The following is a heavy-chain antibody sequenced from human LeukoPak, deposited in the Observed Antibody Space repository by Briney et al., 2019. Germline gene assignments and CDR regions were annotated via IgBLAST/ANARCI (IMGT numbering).Heavy chain of an antibody. CDR1: GGSISSYY. V-gene: IGHV4-59*01. D-gene: IGHD5-12*01. CDR3: ARVESGYDSYPLLY. Sequence: PSETLSLTCTVSGGSISSYYWSWMRQPPGKGLEWIGYIYYSGSTNYNPSLKSRVTISVDTSKNQFSLKLSSVTAADTDVYYCARVESGYDSYPLLYWGQGTLVTVSS. J-gene: IGHJ4*02. CDR2: IYYSGST.